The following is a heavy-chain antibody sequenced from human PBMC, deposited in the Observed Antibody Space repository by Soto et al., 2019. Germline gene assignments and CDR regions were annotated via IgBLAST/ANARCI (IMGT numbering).Heavy chain of an antibody. D-gene: IGHD3-3*01. CDR1: GGTFSSYA. CDR3: ARDQVNDFWSGYPVSNYYYGMDV. V-gene: IGHV1-69*06. CDR2: IIPIFGTA. J-gene: IGHJ6*02. Sequence: SVKVSCKASGGTFSSYAISCVLQSPVQGLDGMGGIIPIFGTANYAQKFQGRVTITADKSTSTAYMELSSLRSEDTAVYYCARDQVNDFWSGYPVSNYYYGMDVWGQGTTVTVSS.